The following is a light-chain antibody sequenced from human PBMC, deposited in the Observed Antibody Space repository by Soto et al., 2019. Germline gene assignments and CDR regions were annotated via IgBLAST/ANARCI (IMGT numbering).Light chain of an antibody. CDR2: KAS. J-gene: IGKJ1*01. CDR1: QSISAW. CDR3: QQYNDYSLT. V-gene: IGKV1-5*03. Sequence: DIQMTQSPSTLSASVGDRVSINCRASQSISAWLAWYQQKPGKAPRRLIYKASTLEIGVPSRFSGSGAGTEFTLTISSLQPDDVSTYYCQQYNDYSLTFGQGTKVEIK.